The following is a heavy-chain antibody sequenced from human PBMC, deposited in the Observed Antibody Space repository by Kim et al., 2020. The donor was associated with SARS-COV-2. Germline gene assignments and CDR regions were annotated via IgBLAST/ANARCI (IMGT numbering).Heavy chain of an antibody. V-gene: IGHV3-30*18. CDR1: GFSFSTYG. CDR3: AKERTIYGRYFYGIDV. CDR2: ISFDGNNK. J-gene: IGHJ6*02. D-gene: IGHD1-26*01. Sequence: GGSLRLSCAVSGFSFSTYGMHWVRQAPGKGLEWVAVISFDGNNKNFADSVKGRFTISRDNSKNTSYLQINSLRAEDTAIYYCAKERTIYGRYFYGIDVWGQGTTVTVSS.